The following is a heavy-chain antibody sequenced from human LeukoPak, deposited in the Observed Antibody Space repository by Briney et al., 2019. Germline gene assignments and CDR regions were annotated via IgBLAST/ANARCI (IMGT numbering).Heavy chain of an antibody. CDR3: AIPTLYSNYL. J-gene: IGHJ4*02. CDR2: INHSGST. Sequence: SETLSVICTVSGGSISSSSYYWSWIRQPPGKGLEWIGEINHSGSTNYNPSLKSRVTISVDTSKNQFFLKLSSVTAADTAVYYCAIPTLYSNYLWGQGTLVTVSS. D-gene: IGHD4-11*01. V-gene: IGHV4-39*07. CDR1: GGSISSSSYY.